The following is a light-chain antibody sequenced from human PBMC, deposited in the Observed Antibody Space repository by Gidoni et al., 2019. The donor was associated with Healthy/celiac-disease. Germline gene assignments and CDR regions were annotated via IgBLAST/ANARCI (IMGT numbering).Light chain of an antibody. J-gene: IGKJ1*01. Sequence: EIVLTQSPGTLSLSPGERATLSCRASQSVSSSYLAWYQQKPGQAPRLLSYGASSRATGIPDRVSGSGSGTDFTLTISRLEPEDFAVYYCQQYGSSPSWTVGQXTKVEIK. CDR2: GAS. CDR3: QQYGSSPSWT. CDR1: QSVSSSY. V-gene: IGKV3-20*01.